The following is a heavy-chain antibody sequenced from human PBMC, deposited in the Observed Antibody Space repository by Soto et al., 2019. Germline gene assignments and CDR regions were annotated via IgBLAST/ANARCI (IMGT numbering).Heavy chain of an antibody. J-gene: IGHJ5*02. CDR2: ISGSGGST. Sequence: GGSLRLSCAASGFTFSSYAMSWVRQAPGKGLEWVSAISGSGGSTYYADSVKGRFTISRDNSKNTLYQQMNSLRAEDTAVYYCANLRGYYDSSGYYPDPFDPWGQGTLVTVSS. D-gene: IGHD3-22*01. CDR1: GFTFSSYA. V-gene: IGHV3-23*01. CDR3: ANLRGYYDSSGYYPDPFDP.